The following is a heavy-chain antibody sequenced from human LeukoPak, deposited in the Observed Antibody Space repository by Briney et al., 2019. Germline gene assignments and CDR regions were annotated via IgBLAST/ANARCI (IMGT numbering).Heavy chain of an antibody. Sequence: GGSLRLSCAASGFTFSSYSMNWVRQAPGKGLEWVSSISSSSSYIYYADSVKGRFTISRDNAKNSLYLQMNSLRAEDTAVYYCAKVPRQHDNWFDPWGQGTLVTVSS. CDR2: ISSSSSYI. CDR1: GFTFSSYS. D-gene: IGHD6-13*01. J-gene: IGHJ5*02. CDR3: AKVPRQHDNWFDP. V-gene: IGHV3-21*01.